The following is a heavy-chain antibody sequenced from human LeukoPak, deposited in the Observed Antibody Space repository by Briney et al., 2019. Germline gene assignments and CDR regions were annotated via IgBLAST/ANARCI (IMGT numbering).Heavy chain of an antibody. D-gene: IGHD6-19*01. J-gene: IGHJ5*02. V-gene: IGHV3-21*01. CDR1: GFTFSSYS. CDR2: ISSSSSYI. Sequence: GGSLRLSCAASGFTFSSYSMNWVRQAPGKGLEWVSSISSSSSYIYYADSVKGRFTISRDNAKNSLYLQMNSLRAEDTAVYCCARDNKNFGIAVAGSWGQGTLVTVSS. CDR3: ARDNKNFGIAVAGS.